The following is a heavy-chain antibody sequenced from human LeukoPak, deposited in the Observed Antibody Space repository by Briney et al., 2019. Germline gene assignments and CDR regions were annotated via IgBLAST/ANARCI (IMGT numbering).Heavy chain of an antibody. J-gene: IGHJ4*02. CDR1: GYTFTSYG. Sequence: ASVKVSCKASGYTFTSYGISWVRQAPGQGLEWMGWISAYNGNTNYAQKLQGRVTMTTDTSTSTAYMELRSLRSDDTAVYYCARAPPDYYDSSGYLGYWGQGTLVTVSS. CDR3: ARAPPDYYDSSGYLGY. CDR2: ISAYNGNT. D-gene: IGHD3-22*01. V-gene: IGHV1-18*01.